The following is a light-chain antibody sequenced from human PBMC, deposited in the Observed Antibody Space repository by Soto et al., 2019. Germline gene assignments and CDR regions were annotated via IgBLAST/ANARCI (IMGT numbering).Light chain of an antibody. CDR2: DVS. CDR1: SSDVGGYNY. J-gene: IGLJ1*01. V-gene: IGLV2-14*01. CDR3: SSYTSSSTYV. Sequence: QSALTQPASVSGSPGQSITISCTGTSSDVGGYNYVSWYQQHPSKAPKLMMYDVSNRPSGVSNRFSGSKSGNTASLTISGIQSEDEADYYCSSYTSSSTYVFGTGTKVTVL.